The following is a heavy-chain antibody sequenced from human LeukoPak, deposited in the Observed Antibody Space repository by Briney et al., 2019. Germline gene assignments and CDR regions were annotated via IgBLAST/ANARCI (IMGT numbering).Heavy chain of an antibody. CDR3: AKSPVLRDDAFDI. CDR2: IYNTGNL. D-gene: IGHD3-16*01. Sequence: GGSLRLSCAASGFSVSSNYRTWVRQAPGKGLEWVSVIYNTGNLYYADSVKGRFTISRDNSKNTLSLQMNSLRGEDAAVYYCAKSPVLRDDAFDIWGQGTMVTVSS. CDR1: GFSVSSNY. J-gene: IGHJ3*02. V-gene: IGHV3-66*01.